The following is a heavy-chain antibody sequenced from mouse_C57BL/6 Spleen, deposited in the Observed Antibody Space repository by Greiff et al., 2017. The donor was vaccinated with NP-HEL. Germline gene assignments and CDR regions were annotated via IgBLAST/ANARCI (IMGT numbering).Heavy chain of an antibody. Sequence: EVQLQQSGAELVRPGATVKLSCTASGFNIKDDYMHWVKQRPEQGLEWIGWIDPENGDTEYASKFQGKATITADTSSNTAYLQLSSLTSEDTAVYYCTTGLRRYFDVWHRDHGHRLL. CDR2: IDPENGDT. CDR1: GFNIKDDY. D-gene: IGHD3-1*01. CDR3: TTGLRRYFDV. V-gene: IGHV14-4*01. J-gene: IGHJ1*03.